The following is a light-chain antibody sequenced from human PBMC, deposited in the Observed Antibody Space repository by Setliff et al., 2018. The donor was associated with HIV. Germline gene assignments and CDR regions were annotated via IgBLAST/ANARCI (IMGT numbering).Light chain of an antibody. CDR2: EVS. Sequence: QSVLTQPASVSGSPGQSITISCTGTISDVGGYNYVSWYQHHPGKAPKLLIYEVSNRPSWVSNRFSGSKSGNTASLTISGLQPEDEADYFCSSYTSSSTRVFGTGTKVT. CDR3: SSYTSSSTRV. CDR1: ISDVGGYNY. J-gene: IGLJ1*01. V-gene: IGLV2-14*01.